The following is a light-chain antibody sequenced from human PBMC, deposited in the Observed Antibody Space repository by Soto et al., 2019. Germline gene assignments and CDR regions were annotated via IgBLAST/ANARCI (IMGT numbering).Light chain of an antibody. CDR3: QQSDSLPIT. CDR1: QDISNY. J-gene: IGKJ5*01. CDR2: DAS. Sequence: DIQMTQSPSSLSASVGDRVTITCRASQDISNYLNWYQQRPGKAPKLLIYDASIWERGVPSRFSGTRSGTHFTFAITSLQPEDVATYYCQQSDSLPITFGQGTRLEI. V-gene: IGKV1-33*01.